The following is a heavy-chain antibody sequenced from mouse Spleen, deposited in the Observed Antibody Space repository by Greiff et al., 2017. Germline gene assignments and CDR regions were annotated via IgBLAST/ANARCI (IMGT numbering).Heavy chain of an antibody. CDR1: GYTFTSYW. J-gene: IGHJ2*01. CDR3: ARTDYDYPYYFDY. D-gene: IGHD2-4*01. V-gene: IGHV1-53*01. Sequence: QVQLQQPGAELVKPGASVKLSCKASGYTFTSYWMHWVKQRPGQGLEWIGEINPSTGGTTYNQKFKAKATLTVDKSSSTAYMQLKSLTSEDSAVYYCARTDYDYPYYFDYWGQGTTLTVSS. CDR2: INPSTGGT.